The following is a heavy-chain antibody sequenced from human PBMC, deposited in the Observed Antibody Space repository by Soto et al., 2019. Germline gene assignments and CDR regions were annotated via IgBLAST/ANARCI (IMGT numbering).Heavy chain of an antibody. Sequence: QVQLVQSGAEVKKPGASVKVPCKASGYTFTSYGISWVRQAPGQGLEWMGWISAYNGNKKYAQKLQGRVSMTTDTSTRTAYMELRSLKSDDTAVYYCARDVGQQLFDYWGQGTLVTVSS. D-gene: IGHD6-13*01. CDR1: GYTFTSYG. V-gene: IGHV1-18*01. CDR3: ARDVGQQLFDY. J-gene: IGHJ4*02. CDR2: ISAYNGNK.